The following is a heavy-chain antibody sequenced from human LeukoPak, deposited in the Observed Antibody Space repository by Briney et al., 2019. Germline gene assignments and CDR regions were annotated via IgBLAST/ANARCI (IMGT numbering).Heavy chain of an antibody. J-gene: IGHJ6*03. CDR1: GDSISSYY. V-gene: IGHV4-59*12. CDR3: ARVRGSSGSYEYYHYMDV. D-gene: IGHD1-26*01. CDR2: IFYSGST. Sequence: PSETLSLTCTVSGDSISSYYWSWIRQPPGKGLEWIGNIFYSGSTYYSPSLKSRVTISLDTSRNQFSLKLNSVTAADTAVYYCARVRGSSGSYEYYHYMDVWGKGTTVTISS.